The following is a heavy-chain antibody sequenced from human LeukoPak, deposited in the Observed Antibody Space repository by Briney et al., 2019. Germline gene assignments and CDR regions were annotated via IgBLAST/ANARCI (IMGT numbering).Heavy chain of an antibody. CDR3: AIWRLTSFLPRNWFDP. D-gene: IGHD1-14*01. J-gene: IGHJ5*02. CDR2: INPDSGGT. V-gene: IGHV1-2*02. CDR1: GYNFTAYY. Sequence: ASVKVSCKASGYNFTAYYIHWVRQAPGQGPEWMGWINPDSGGTDYAQKFKGRVTMTRDTSISTAYMPLSRLRSDDTALYYCAIWRLTSFLPRNWFDPWGQGTLVTVSS.